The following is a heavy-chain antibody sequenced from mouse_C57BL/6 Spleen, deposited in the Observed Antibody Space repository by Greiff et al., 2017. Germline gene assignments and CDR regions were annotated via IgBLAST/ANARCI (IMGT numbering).Heavy chain of an antibody. V-gene: IGHV3-6*01. Sequence: EVKLLESGPGLVKPSQSLSLTCSVTGYSITSGYFWNWIRQFPGNKLEWMGYISYDGSNNYNPSLKNRISITRDTSKNQFFLKLNSVTAEDTATYYCNYSSSWDYAMDYWGQGTSVTVSS. CDR3: NYSSSWDYAMDY. D-gene: IGHD1-1*01. CDR1: GYSITSGYF. CDR2: ISYDGSN. J-gene: IGHJ4*01.